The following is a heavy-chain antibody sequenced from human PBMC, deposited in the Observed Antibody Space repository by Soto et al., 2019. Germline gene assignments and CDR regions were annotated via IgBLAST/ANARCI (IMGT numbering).Heavy chain of an antibody. V-gene: IGHV3-13*01. Sequence: PGGSLRLSCAASGFTFSSYDMHWVRQATGKGLEWVSAIGTAGDTYYPGSVKGRFTISRENAKNSLYLQMNSLRAEDTAVYYCARRSLKYYGMDVWGQGTTVTVSS. CDR1: GFTFSSYD. D-gene: IGHD3-16*01. CDR3: ARRSLKYYGMDV. J-gene: IGHJ6*02. CDR2: IGTAGDT.